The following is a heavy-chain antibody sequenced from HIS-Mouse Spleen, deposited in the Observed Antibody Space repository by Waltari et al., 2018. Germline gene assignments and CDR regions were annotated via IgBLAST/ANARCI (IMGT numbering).Heavy chain of an antibody. J-gene: IGHJ4*02. CDR3: AREVGATPLVVDY. CDR2: IYYSGST. D-gene: IGHD1-26*01. CDR1: GGSISSSSYY. V-gene: IGHV4-39*07. Sequence: QLQLQESGPGLVKPSETLSLTCTVSGGSISSSSYYWGWIRQPPGKGLEWIGSIYYSGSTYYNPSLKSRVTISVDTSKNQFSLKLSSVTAADTAVYYCAREVGATPLVVDYWGQGTLVTVSS.